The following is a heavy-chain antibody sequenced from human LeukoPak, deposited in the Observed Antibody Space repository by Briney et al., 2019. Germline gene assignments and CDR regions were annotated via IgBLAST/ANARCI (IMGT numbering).Heavy chain of an antibody. Sequence: SVKVSCKASGGTFSNYAISWVRQAPGQGLEWMGGIIPIFGTANYAQKFQGRVTITADESTSTVHMELSSLRSEDTAVYYCARGEFPTYYYYGMDVWGQGTTVTVSS. CDR3: ARGEFPTYYYYGMDV. D-gene: IGHD3-10*01. CDR2: IIPIFGTA. CDR1: GGTFSNYA. V-gene: IGHV1-69*01. J-gene: IGHJ6*02.